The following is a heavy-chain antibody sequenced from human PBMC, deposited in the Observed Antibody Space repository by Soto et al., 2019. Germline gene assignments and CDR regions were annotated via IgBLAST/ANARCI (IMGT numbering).Heavy chain of an antibody. CDR2: IYYSGST. J-gene: IGHJ6*02. Sequence: SETLSLTCTVSGGSISSYYCSWIRHPPGQGLERIGYIYYSGSTYYNPSLKSRVTISVDTSKNQFSLKLSSVTAADTAVYYCARDIVLVPAASGSYYYYGMDVWGQGTTVTVSS. CDR1: GGSISSYY. D-gene: IGHD2-2*01. V-gene: IGHV4-59*12. CDR3: ARDIVLVPAASGSYYYYGMDV.